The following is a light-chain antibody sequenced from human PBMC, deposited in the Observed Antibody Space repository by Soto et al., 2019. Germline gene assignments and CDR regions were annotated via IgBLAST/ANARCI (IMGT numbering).Light chain of an antibody. V-gene: IGKV1-39*01. CDR2: GAF. CDR3: QQSYSFPLT. CDR1: QSISTY. Sequence: DIQMTQSPSSLSASVGDRVTITCRASQSISTYLNWYQHKPGKGPKLLIYGAFSLQSGVPSRFRGSGSGTDLTLTITSLQPEDFATYYCQQSYSFPLTFGGGTKVQIK. J-gene: IGKJ4*01.